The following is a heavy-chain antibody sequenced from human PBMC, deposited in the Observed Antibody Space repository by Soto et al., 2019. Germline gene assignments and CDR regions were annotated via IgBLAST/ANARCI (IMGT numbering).Heavy chain of an antibody. CDR2: ISYDGGNK. V-gene: IGHV3-30-3*01. Sequence: QVQLVESGGGVVQPGRSLRLSCAASGFTFRNYAMHWVRQAPGKGLECVAVISYDGGNKFYRDYVKGRFTISRDNSKKPLYLQINSLRYEDTAVYYCARGDREDIAVVIGVRPGEYGVDVWGQGTTVTVSS. CDR3: ARGDREDIAVVIGVRPGEYGVDV. D-gene: IGHD2-15*01. J-gene: IGHJ6*02. CDR1: GFTFRNYA.